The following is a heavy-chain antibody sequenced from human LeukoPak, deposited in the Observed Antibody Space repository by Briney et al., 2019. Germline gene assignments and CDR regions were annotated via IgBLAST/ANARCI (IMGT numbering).Heavy chain of an antibody. CDR1: GGSISSYY. J-gene: IGHJ3*02. V-gene: IGHV4-59*01. CDR3: ARAHAVTTNDAFDI. CDR2: IYYSGST. Sequence: AETLSLTCTVSGGSISSYYGSWIRQPPGKGLEWIGYIYYSGSTNYNPSLKSRVTISVDTSKNQFSLKLSSVTAADTAVYYCARAHAVTTNDAFDIWGQGTMVTVSS. D-gene: IGHD4-11*01.